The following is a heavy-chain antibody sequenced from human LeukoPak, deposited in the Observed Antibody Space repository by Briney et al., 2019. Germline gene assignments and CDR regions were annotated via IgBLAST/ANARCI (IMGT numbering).Heavy chain of an antibody. V-gene: IGHV3-74*01. D-gene: IGHD6-13*01. CDR2: INPDGSRT. CDR3: ARDRIAGY. J-gene: IGHJ4*02. Sequence: GGSLRLSCAASGFTFSTYWVHWVRQAPGKGLVWVSRINPDGSRTDYADSVKGRFTISRDNAKNTLYLQMNSLRAEDTAVYYCARDRIAGYWGQGTLVTVSS. CDR1: GFTFSTYW.